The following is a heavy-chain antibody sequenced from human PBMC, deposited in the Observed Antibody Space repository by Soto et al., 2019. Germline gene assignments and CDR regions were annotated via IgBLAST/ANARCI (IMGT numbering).Heavy chain of an antibody. Sequence: WGSLRLSCAASGFTFSSYGMHWVRQAPGKGLEWVAVISYDGSNKYYADSVKGRFTISRDNSKNTLYLQMNSLRAEDTAVYYCAKVQAYGSGSYFNWFDPWGQGTLVTVSS. CDR1: GFTFSSYG. V-gene: IGHV3-30*18. J-gene: IGHJ5*02. D-gene: IGHD3-10*01. CDR2: ISYDGSNK. CDR3: AKVQAYGSGSYFNWFDP.